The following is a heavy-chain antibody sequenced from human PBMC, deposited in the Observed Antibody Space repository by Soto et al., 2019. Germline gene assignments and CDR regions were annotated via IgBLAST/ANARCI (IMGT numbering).Heavy chain of an antibody. V-gene: IGHV4-34*01. D-gene: IGHD2-2*02. Sequence: SETLSLTCAVYGGSFSGYYWSWIRQPPGKGLEWIGEINHSGSTNYNPSLKSRVTISVDTSKNQFSLKLSSVTAADTAVYYCARDTGSVLFDYWGQGTLVTVSS. CDR3: ARDTGSVLFDY. J-gene: IGHJ4*02. CDR1: GGSFSGYY. CDR2: INHSGST.